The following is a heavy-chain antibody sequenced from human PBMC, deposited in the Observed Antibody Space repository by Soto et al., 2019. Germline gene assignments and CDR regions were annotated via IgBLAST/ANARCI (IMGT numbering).Heavy chain of an antibody. CDR3: AKCRHLKYQLWDYYGMDV. V-gene: IGHV3-23*01. Sequence: GGSLRLSCAASGFTFSSYAMSWVRQAPGKGLGWVSAISGSGGSTYYADSVKGRFTISRDNSKNTLYLQMNSLRAEDTAVYYCAKCRHLKYQLWDYYGMDVWGQGTTVTVSS. D-gene: IGHD2-2*01. CDR1: GFTFSSYA. J-gene: IGHJ6*02. CDR2: ISGSGGST.